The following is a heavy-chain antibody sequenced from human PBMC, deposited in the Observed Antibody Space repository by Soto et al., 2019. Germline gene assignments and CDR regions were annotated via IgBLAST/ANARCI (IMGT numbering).Heavy chain of an antibody. V-gene: IGHV1-8*01. D-gene: IGHD3-3*01. CDR2: VNTNTGNT. Sequence: QVLLVQSGADVTKPGASVKVSCKNSGYTFTEFDINWVRQAPGQGLEWMGWVNTNTGNTGYAQKFQGRVTMTRDTSISTAYMELRRLRSEDTAVYYCARVGRFFGGHAGYWGQGTLVTVSS. CDR3: ARVGRFFGGHAGY. CDR1: GYTFTEFD. J-gene: IGHJ4*02.